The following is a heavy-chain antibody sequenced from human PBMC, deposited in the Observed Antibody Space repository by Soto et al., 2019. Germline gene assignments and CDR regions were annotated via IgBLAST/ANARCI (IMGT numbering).Heavy chain of an antibody. Sequence: SETLSLTCTVSGGSISSDTYYWGWIRQPPGKGLEWIGSIFYSGSPYYNPSLESRITISVDTSMNQFSLKLSSVTAADTAVFYCARHDYVDYIYPTIFAYWGQGTQVTVSS. D-gene: IGHD4-4*01. CDR3: ARHDYVDYIYPTIFAY. V-gene: IGHV4-39*01. CDR1: GGSISSDTYY. CDR2: IFYSGSP. J-gene: IGHJ4*02.